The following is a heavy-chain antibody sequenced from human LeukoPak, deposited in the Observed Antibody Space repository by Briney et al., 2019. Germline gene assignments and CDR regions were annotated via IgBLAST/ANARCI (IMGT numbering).Heavy chain of an antibody. D-gene: IGHD3-3*01. J-gene: IGHJ6*03. CDR3: AKDPRITIFGVPHYYMDV. CDR1: GFTFSSYA. CDR2: ISGSGGST. Sequence: GGSLRLSRAAPGFTFSSYAMSWVRQAPGKGLEWVSAISGSGGSTYYADSVKGRFTISRDNSKNTLYLQMNSLRAEDTAVYYCAKDPRITIFGVPHYYMDVWGKGTTVTVSS. V-gene: IGHV3-23*01.